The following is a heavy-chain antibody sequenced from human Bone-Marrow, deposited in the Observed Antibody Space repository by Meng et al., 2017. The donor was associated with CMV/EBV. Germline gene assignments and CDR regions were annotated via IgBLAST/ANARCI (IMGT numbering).Heavy chain of an antibody. CDR1: GYSFTTYW. CDR2: FDPSDSYT. Sequence: SGYSFTTYWITWVRQMPGKGLEWMGRFDPSDSYTNYSPSFQGHVTFSADRTISTAYLQWSSLKASDTAMHYCARMSSGWNLGWFDPWGQGTLVTVS. V-gene: IGHV5-10-1*01. CDR3: ARMSSGWNLGWFDP. J-gene: IGHJ5*02. D-gene: IGHD6-19*01.